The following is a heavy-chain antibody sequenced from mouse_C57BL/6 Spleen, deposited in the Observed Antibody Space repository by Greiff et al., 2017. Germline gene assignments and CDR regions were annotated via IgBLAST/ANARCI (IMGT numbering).Heavy chain of an antibody. J-gene: IGHJ4*01. V-gene: IGHV1-64*01. CDR1: GYTFTSYW. CDR2: IHPNSGST. D-gene: IGHD1-1*01. Sequence: QVQLKQPGAELVKPGASVKLSCKASGYTFTSYWMHWVKQRPGQGLEWIGMIHPNSGSTNYNEKFKSKATLTVDKSSSTAYMQLSSLTSEDSAVYYCAREGYGNGMDYWGQGTSVTVSS. CDR3: AREGYGNGMDY.